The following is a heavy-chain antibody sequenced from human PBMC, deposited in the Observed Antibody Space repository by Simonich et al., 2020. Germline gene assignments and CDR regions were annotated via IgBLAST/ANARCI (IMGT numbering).Heavy chain of an antibody. CDR1: GFTFSSYW. Sequence: EVQLVESGGGLVQPGGSLRLSCAASGFTFSSYWMSWGQAPGKELGWVANRKQNGSEKYMVDCVKGRFTIARDNAKNSRYLQMNSLRAEDTAVYYCARDVRRDGFDYWGQGTLVTVSS. CDR2: RKQNGSEK. CDR3: ARDVRRDGFDY. J-gene: IGHJ4*02. V-gene: IGHV3-7*01.